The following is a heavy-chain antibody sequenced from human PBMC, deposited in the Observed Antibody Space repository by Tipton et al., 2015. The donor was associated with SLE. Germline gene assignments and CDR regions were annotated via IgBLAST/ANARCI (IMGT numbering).Heavy chain of an antibody. V-gene: IGHV1-8*01. J-gene: IGHJ6*03. CDR2: MNARSGNT. D-gene: IGHD6-13*01. CDR3: ARGELQRDHYYYMDV. Sequence: QVQLVQSGAEVKKPGASVKVSCKASGYSFTRYDINWVRQATGKGLEWMGWMNARSGNTGYAQKFQGRVTMTRDTSISTAYMELSSLRSDDTAVYFCARGELQRDHYYYMDVWGQGTTVTVSS. CDR1: GYSFTRYD.